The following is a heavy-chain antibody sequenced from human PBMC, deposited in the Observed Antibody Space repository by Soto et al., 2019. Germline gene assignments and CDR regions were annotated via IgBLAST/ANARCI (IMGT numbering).Heavy chain of an antibody. J-gene: IGHJ4*02. CDR2: ISGSGGST. V-gene: IGHV3-23*01. D-gene: IGHD3-22*01. CDR3: AKAQYYYDSSGYYNFDY. Sequence: QPGGSLRLSCAASGFTFSSYAMSWVRQAPGKGLEWVSAISGSGGSTYYADSVKGRLTISRDNSKNTLYLQMNSLRAEDTAVYYCAKAQYYYDSSGYYNFDYWGQGTLVTVSS. CDR1: GFTFSSYA.